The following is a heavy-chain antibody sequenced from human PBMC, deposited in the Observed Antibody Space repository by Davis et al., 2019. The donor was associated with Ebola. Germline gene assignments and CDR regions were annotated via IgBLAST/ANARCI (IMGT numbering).Heavy chain of an antibody. J-gene: IGHJ6*02. CDR3: ASDHNYDSSGYNGMDV. CDR1: AGSISSSSYY. Sequence: SETLSLTCTVSAGSISSSSYYWGWIRQPPGKGLEWIGSIYYSGSTYYNPSLKSRVTISVDTSKNQFSLKPSSVTAADTAVYYCASDHNYDSSGYNGMDVWGQGTTVTVSS. CDR2: IYYSGST. V-gene: IGHV4-39*01. D-gene: IGHD3-22*01.